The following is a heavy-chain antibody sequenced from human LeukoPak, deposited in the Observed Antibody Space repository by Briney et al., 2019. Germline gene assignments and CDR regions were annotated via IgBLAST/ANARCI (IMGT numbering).Heavy chain of an antibody. V-gene: IGHV3-48*04. CDR2: ISSSGSTI. Sequence: GGSLRLSCAASGFTFSSYAMHWIRQAPGKGLEWVSYISSSGSTIYYADSVKGRFTISRDNAKNSLYLQMNSLRAEDTAVYYCASFVQLWLLWGQGTLVTVSS. D-gene: IGHD5-18*01. CDR3: ASFVQLWLL. J-gene: IGHJ4*02. CDR1: GFTFSSYA.